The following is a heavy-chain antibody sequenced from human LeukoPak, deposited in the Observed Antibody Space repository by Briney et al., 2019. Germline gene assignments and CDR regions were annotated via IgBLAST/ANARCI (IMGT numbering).Heavy chain of an antibody. V-gene: IGHV3-7*01. Sequence: GGSLRLSCAASGFTFSSYWMSWVRQAPGKGLEWVANIKQDGSEKYCVDSVKGRFTISRDNAKNSLYLQMNSLRAEDTAVYYCARDDCSSISCYHNWFDPWGQGTLVTVSS. CDR3: ARDDCSSISCYHNWFDP. CDR2: IKQDGSEK. D-gene: IGHD2-2*01. J-gene: IGHJ5*02. CDR1: GFTFSSYW.